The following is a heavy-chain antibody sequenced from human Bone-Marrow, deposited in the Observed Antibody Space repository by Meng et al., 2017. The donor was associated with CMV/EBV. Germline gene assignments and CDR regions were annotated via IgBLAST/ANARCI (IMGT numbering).Heavy chain of an antibody. CDR2: IYYSGST. V-gene: IGHV4-59*02. Sequence: ESLKISCAASGFTVSSNEMSWVRQAPGKGLEWIGSIYYSGSTYYNPSLKSRVTISVDTSKNQFSLKLSPVTAADTAVYYCARGGGVCSSTSCYWDDYYYYYGMDVWGQGTTVTVSS. CDR3: ARGGGVCSSTSCYWDDYYYYYGMDV. D-gene: IGHD2-2*01. J-gene: IGHJ6*02. CDR1: GFTVSSNE.